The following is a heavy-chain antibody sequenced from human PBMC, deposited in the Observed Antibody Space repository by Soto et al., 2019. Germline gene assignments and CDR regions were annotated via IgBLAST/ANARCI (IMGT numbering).Heavy chain of an antibody. CDR1: GFTFSSYA. Sequence: PGGSLRLSCAASGFTFSSYAMSWVRQAPGKGLEWVSAISGSGGSTYYADSVKGRFTISRDNSKNTLYLQMNSLRAEDTAVYYCAKVGSDSSGYYWVKNWFDPCGQGTLVTVSS. CDR3: AKVGSDSSGYYWVKNWFDP. V-gene: IGHV3-23*01. J-gene: IGHJ5*02. D-gene: IGHD3-22*01. CDR2: ISGSGGST.